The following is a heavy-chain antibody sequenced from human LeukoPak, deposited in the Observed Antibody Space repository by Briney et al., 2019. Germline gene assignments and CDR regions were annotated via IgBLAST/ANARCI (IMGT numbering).Heavy chain of an antibody. Sequence: KTGGSLRLSCAASGFTFSSYSMNWVRQASGKGLEWVSSISSGSTYMYYADSVKGRFTISRDNAQNSMCLQMNSLRAEDTAVYYCGRVGGRSKAAKGDAFDIWGQGTMVTVSS. CDR1: GFTFSSYS. CDR3: GRVGGRSKAAKGDAFDI. CDR2: ISSGSTYM. V-gene: IGHV3-21*01. D-gene: IGHD6-6*01. J-gene: IGHJ3*02.